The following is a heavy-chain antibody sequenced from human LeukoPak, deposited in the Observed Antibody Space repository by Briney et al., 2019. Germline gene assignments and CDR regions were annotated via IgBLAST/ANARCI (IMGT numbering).Heavy chain of an antibody. D-gene: IGHD3-3*01. J-gene: IGHJ5*02. CDR3: ARAGGRGTIFGVPKPNGNNWFDP. CDR1: GGSISSSSYY. CDR2: IYYSGST. V-gene: IGHV4-39*07. Sequence: TSETLSLTCTVSGGSISSSSYYWGWIRQPPGKGLEWIGSIYYSGSTNYNPSLKSRVTISVDTSKNQFSLKLSSVTAADTAVYYCARAGGRGTIFGVPKPNGNNWFDPWGQGTLVTVSS.